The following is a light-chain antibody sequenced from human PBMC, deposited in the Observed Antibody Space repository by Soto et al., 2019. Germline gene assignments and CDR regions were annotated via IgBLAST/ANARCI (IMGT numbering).Light chain of an antibody. J-gene: IGKJ5*01. V-gene: IGKV3-15*01. CDR1: QSVSST. CDR3: QQYYYSPLT. CDR2: GAS. Sequence: EIVMTQSPATLSVSPGERATLSCRASQSVSSTLAWYQHKPGQAPRLLIYGASTRATGIPARFSGSGSGTEFPLTITSLQSEDVAVYYCQQYYYSPLTFGQGTRLEIK.